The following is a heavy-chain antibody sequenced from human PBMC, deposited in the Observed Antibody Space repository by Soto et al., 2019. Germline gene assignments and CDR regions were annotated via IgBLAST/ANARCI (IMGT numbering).Heavy chain of an antibody. CDR3: ARHNYDILTGLYNWIDP. Sequence: QLQLQESGPGLVKPSETLSLTCTVSGGSISSSSYYWGWIRQPPGKGLEWIGSIYYSGSTYYNPSLKSRVTISVDTSKNQFSLKLSSVTAADTAVYYCARHNYDILTGLYNWIDPWGQGTLVTVSS. CDR2: IYYSGST. CDR1: GGSISSSSYY. V-gene: IGHV4-39*01. D-gene: IGHD3-9*01. J-gene: IGHJ5*02.